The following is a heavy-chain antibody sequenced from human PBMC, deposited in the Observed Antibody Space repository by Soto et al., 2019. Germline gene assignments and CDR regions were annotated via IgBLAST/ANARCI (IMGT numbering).Heavy chain of an antibody. D-gene: IGHD6-13*01. CDR1: GDSVSSNSAA. J-gene: IGHJ3*02. V-gene: IGHV6-1*01. Sequence: SQTLSLTCAISGDSVSSNSAAWNWIRQSPSRGLEWLGRTYYRSKWYNDYAVSVKSRITINPDTSKNQFSLQLNSVTPEDTAVYYCARVAGYSSSWYSLGAFDIWGQGTMVTVS. CDR2: TYYRSKWYN. CDR3: ARVAGYSSSWYSLGAFDI.